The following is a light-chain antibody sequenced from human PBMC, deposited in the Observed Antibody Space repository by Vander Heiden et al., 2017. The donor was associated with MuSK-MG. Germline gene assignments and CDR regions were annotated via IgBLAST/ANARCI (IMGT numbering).Light chain of an antibody. V-gene: IGLV2-14*03. Sequence: QSALTQPASVSGSPGQSTTISCTGTSCDVGAYNYVSWYQHHPGKAPKLMIYDVTYRPSGVSNRFSGSKSGNTASLTISGLQAEDEADYYCSSYTSSSTPLYVFGTGTKVTVL. CDR3: SSYTSSSTPLYV. CDR1: SCDVGAYNY. J-gene: IGLJ1*01. CDR2: DVT.